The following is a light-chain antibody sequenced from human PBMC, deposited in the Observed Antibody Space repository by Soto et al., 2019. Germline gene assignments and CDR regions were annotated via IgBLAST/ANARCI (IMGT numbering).Light chain of an antibody. CDR1: QSLLHSNGYNY. Sequence: DIVMTQSPLSLPVTPGEPASISCRSSQSLLHSNGYNYLDWFLQKPGQSPQLLIYLGSDRASGVHDRFSVSGSGTDFTLKISRVEAEDVGVYYCMQALQTPRTFGQGTKLEIK. CDR2: LGS. V-gene: IGKV2-28*01. J-gene: IGKJ2*01. CDR3: MQALQTPRT.